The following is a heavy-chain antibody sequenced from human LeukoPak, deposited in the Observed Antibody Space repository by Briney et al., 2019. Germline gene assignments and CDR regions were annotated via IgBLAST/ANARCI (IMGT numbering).Heavy chain of an antibody. CDR2: VHLDGRT. J-gene: IGHJ4*02. V-gene: IGHV4-4*02. CDR3: AREGGFYRPLDY. CDR1: GGSVINTNW. Sequence: SETLSLTCGVSGGSVINTNWWTWVRQPPGNGLEWIGEVHLDGRTNYNPSLESRLTMSADVSENQVSLKLTSVTAADTAVYYCAREGGFYRPLDYSGQGTLVTVSS. D-gene: IGHD3-3*01.